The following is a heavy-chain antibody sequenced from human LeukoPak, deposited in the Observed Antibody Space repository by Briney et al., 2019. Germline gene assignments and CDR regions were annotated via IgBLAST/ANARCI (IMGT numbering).Heavy chain of an antibody. CDR2: IYYSGST. D-gene: IGHD5-12*01. CDR3: ARVRGIVATHFDH. Sequence: SETLSLTCTVSGGSISSYYWSWIRQPPGKGLEWIGYIYYSGSTNYNPSLKSRVTISVDTSKNQFSLRLSSVTAADTAVYYCARVRGIVATHFDHWGQGTLVTVSS. V-gene: IGHV4-59*01. CDR1: GGSISSYY. J-gene: IGHJ4*02.